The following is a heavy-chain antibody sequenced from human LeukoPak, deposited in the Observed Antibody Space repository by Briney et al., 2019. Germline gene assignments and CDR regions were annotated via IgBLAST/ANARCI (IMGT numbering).Heavy chain of an antibody. Sequence: SETLSLTCAVYGGSFSGYYWSWNRHPPGTGLEWIGEINHSGSTNYNPALKSRVTISVDTSKNQFSLKMSSVTAADTAVYYCARALSYCSGGSCYPAPWFDYWGQGALVTVSS. CDR2: INHSGST. J-gene: IGHJ4*02. CDR1: GGSFSGYY. D-gene: IGHD2-15*01. V-gene: IGHV4-34*01. CDR3: ARALSYCSGGSCYPAPWFDY.